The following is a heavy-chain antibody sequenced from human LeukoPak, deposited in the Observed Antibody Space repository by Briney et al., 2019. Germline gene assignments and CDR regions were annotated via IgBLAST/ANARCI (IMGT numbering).Heavy chain of an antibody. CDR1: GFTFSDYY. CDR2: ISSSGSTI. CDR3: ARVGPTRLLYFDWSLRRAIDY. V-gene: IGHV3-11*01. D-gene: IGHD3-9*01. Sequence: PGGSLRLSCAASGFTFSDYYMSWIRQAPGKGLEWVSYISSSGSTIYYADSVKGRFTISRDNAENSLYLQMNSLRAEDTAVYYCARVGPTRLLYFDWSLRRAIDYWGQGTLVTVSS. J-gene: IGHJ4*02.